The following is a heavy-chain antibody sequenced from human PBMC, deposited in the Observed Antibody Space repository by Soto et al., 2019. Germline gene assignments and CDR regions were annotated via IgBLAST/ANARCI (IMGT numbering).Heavy chain of an antibody. CDR1: GGSISGGVGGLYY. CDR3: AREVIPLTTDWYFDL. CDR2: IYDSGST. D-gene: IGHD4-17*01. J-gene: IGHJ2*01. V-gene: IGHV4-30-4*01. Sequence: QLQLRESGPGLVKPSETLSLTCTVSGGSISGGVGGLYYWSWIRQPPGKGLAWLGYIYDSGSTYYTPSLKRRVTISVDTSKNQFSLRLSSVTAADTAVYYCAREVIPLTTDWYFDLWGRGTLVTVSS.